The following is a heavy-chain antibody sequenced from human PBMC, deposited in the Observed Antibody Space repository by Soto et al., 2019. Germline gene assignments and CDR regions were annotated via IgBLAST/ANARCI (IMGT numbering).Heavy chain of an antibody. CDR2: ISSSGSTI. J-gene: IGHJ4*02. V-gene: IGHV3-11*04. D-gene: IGHD2-2*01. CDR1: GFTFSDYY. CDR3: ARVLVVPAAMLVDY. Sequence: GGSLRLSCAASGFTFSDYYMSWIRQAPGKGLEWVSYISSSGSTIYYADSVKGRFTISRDNAKNSLYLQMNSLRAADTAVYYCARVLVVPAAMLVDYWGQGTLVTVSS.